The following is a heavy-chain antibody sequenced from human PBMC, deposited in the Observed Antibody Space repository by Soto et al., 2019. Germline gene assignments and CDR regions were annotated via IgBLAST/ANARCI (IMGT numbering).Heavy chain of an antibody. CDR2: IIPFLGVT. V-gene: IGHV1-69*02. J-gene: IGHJ4*02. Sequence: QVQLVQSGAEVKKPGSSVKVSCKASGGTFSPYTINWVRQAPGQGLEWMGRIIPFLGVTNYAQKFQARATITADKSTTTAYMELSGLRFEDTAVYYCASDWESTVSTWSFGAFWGRGTLVTVSS. D-gene: IGHD3-10*01. CDR3: ASDWESTVSTWSFGAF. CDR1: GGTFSPYT.